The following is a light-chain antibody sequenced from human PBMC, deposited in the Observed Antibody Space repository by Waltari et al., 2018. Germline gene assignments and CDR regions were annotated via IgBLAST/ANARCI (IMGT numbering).Light chain of an antibody. J-gene: IGKJ2*01. Sequence: DIVMTQSPDSLAVSLGERTSINCKASESVLYSSDNKNYLAWYRQKTGQPPNLLIYWASTRESGVPGRFSGSGSGTDFTLTISSLQAEDVAVYYCQQYYSTPYTFGQGTKLEIK. CDR3: QQYYSTPYT. CDR2: WAS. CDR1: ESVLYSSDNKNY. V-gene: IGKV4-1*01.